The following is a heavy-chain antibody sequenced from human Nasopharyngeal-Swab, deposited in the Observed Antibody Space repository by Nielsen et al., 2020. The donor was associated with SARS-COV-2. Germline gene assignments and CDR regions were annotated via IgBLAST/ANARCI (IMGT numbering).Heavy chain of an antibody. CDR1: GYSISSGYY. CDR3: AREGYCSSTSCYEGAFDI. V-gene: IGHV4-38-2*02. D-gene: IGHD2-2*01. J-gene: IGHJ3*02. Sequence: SETLSLTCTVSGYSISSGYYWGWIRQPTGKGLEWIGSIFHSGNTYYNPSLKSRVTISVDTSKNQFSLKLSSVTAADTAVYYCAREGYCSSTSCYEGAFDIWGQGTMVTVSS. CDR2: IFHSGNT.